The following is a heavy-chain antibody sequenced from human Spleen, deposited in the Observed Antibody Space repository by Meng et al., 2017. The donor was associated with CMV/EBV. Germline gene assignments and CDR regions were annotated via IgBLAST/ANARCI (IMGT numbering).Heavy chain of an antibody. CDR2: INSDGSST. Sequence: GESLKISCAASGFTFSSYWMHWVRQAPGKGLVWVSRINSDGSSTSYADSVKGRFTISRDNAKNTLYLQMNSLRAEDTAVYYCARGRYCSSTSCYYLYFDYWGQGTLVTVSS. V-gene: IGHV3-74*01. D-gene: IGHD2-2*01. J-gene: IGHJ4*02. CDR1: GFTFSSYW. CDR3: ARGRYCSSTSCYYLYFDY.